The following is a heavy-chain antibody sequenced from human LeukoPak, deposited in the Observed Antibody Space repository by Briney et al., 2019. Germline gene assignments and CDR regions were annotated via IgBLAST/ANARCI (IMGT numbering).Heavy chain of an antibody. J-gene: IGHJ4*02. CDR3: ARPDNSYGLGYFDY. V-gene: IGHV5-51*01. CDR2: IYPGDSDT. Sequence: GESLKISCEGSGYSFSNYWIGWVRQMPGKGLEWMGIIYPGDSDTRYSPSFQGQVTISADKSISTAYLQWSSLKASDTAMYYCARPDNSYGLGYFDYWGQGTLVTVSS. D-gene: IGHD5-18*01. CDR1: GYSFSNYW.